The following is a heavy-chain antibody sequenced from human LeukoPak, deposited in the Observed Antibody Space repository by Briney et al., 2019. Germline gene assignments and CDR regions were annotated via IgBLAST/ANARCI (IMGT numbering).Heavy chain of an antibody. V-gene: IGHV4-4*07. D-gene: IGHD6-19*01. Sequence: PSETLSLTCTLSGRCIDCYYWSWIRQPAGKGLEWIGRIYTSGDTNYNPSLESRVTISLDKSKSQFSLRLSSVTAAATAVYYCARGFMAGKANWFDPWGHGTLVTVSS. CDR2: IYTSGDT. J-gene: IGHJ5*02. CDR1: GRCIDCYY. CDR3: ARGFMAGKANWFDP.